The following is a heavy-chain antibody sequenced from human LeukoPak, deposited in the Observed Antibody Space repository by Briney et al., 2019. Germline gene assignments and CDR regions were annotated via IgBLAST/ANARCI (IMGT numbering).Heavy chain of an antibody. Sequence: PGGSLRLSCAASEFSVGSNYMTWVRQAPGKGLEWVSLIYSGGSTYYADSVKGRFTISRDNSKNTLYLQMNSLRAEDTAVYYCAKRYNSGWNDAFDIWGQGTMVTVSS. CDR1: EFSVGSNY. D-gene: IGHD6-19*01. CDR2: IYSGGST. CDR3: AKRYNSGWNDAFDI. V-gene: IGHV3-66*04. J-gene: IGHJ3*02.